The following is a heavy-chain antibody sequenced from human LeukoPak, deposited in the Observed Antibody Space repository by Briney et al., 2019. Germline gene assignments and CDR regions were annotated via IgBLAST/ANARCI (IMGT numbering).Heavy chain of an antibody. D-gene: IGHD3-22*01. CDR2: ISAYNGNT. Sequence: ASVKVSCKASGYTFTSYGISWVRQAPGQGLEWMGWISAYNGNTNYAQKLQGRVTMTTDTSTSTAYMELRSLRSDDTAVYYCARDWSRYYDSSGRLAFDIWGQGTTVTVSS. CDR3: ARDWSRYYDSSGRLAFDI. J-gene: IGHJ3*02. CDR1: GYTFTSYG. V-gene: IGHV1-18*01.